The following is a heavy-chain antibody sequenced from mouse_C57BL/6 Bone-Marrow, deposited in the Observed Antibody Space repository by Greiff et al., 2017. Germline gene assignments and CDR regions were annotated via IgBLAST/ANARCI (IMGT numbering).Heavy chain of an antibody. D-gene: IGHD2-5*01. V-gene: IGHV1-55*01. CDR2: IYPGSGRT. J-gene: IGHJ1*03. CDR3: ARPYYSNYWYFDV. CDR1: GYTFTSYW. Sequence: QVQLQQPGAELVKPGASVKMSCKASGYTFTSYWITWVKQRPGQGLAWIGDIYPGSGRTNYNEKCKSKATLTVDTSSSTAYMQLSSLTSEDSAVYYCARPYYSNYWYFDVWGTGTTVTVSS.